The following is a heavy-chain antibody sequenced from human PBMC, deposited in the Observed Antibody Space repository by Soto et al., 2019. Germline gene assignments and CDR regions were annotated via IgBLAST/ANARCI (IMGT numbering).Heavy chain of an antibody. CDR3: ASPHPMVRGEGYFDL. CDR1: GYTFTSYG. J-gene: IGHJ2*01. V-gene: IGHV1-18*01. Sequence: QVQRVQSGAEVKKPGASVKVSCKASGYTFTSYGTSWVRQAPGQGLEWMGWISAYNGNTNYAQKLQGRVTMTTDTSTSTAYMELRSLRSDDTAVYYCASPHPMVRGEGYFDLWGRGTLVTVSS. D-gene: IGHD3-10*01. CDR2: ISAYNGNT.